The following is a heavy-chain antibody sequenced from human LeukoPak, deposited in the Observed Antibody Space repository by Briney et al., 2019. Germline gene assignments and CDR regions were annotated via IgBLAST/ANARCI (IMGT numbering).Heavy chain of an antibody. D-gene: IGHD3-10*01. CDR1: GFTFSSYA. Sequence: GGSLRLSCAASGFTFSSYAMHWVRQAPGKGLEWVAVISYDGSNKYYADSAKGRFTISRDNSKNTLYLQMNSLRAEDTAVYYCARAVPLWFGELLLDYWGQGTLVTVSS. V-gene: IGHV3-30*04. CDR3: ARAVPLWFGELLLDY. CDR2: ISYDGSNK. J-gene: IGHJ4*02.